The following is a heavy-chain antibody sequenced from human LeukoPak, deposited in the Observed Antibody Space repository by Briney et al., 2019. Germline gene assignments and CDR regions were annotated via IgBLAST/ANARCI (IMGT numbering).Heavy chain of an antibody. CDR1: GFTFDDYA. V-gene: IGHV3-9*01. D-gene: IGHD6-19*01. CDR2: ISWNSGSI. Sequence: GGSLRLSCAASGFTFDDYAMHRVRQAPGKGLEWVSGISWNSGSIGYADSVKGRFTISRDNAKNSLYLQMNSLRAEDTALYYCAKTPATVAGRGYYFDYWGQGTLVTVSS. CDR3: AKTPATVAGRGYYFDY. J-gene: IGHJ4*02.